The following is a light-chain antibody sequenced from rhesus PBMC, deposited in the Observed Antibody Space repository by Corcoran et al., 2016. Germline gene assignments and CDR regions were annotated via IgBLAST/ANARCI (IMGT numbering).Light chain of an antibody. Sequence: DVVMTQSPLALPITPGQPASISCRSSQSLVHSNGNTYLSWFQQKPGQPPRLLIYKVSNRYSGVPDRFSGSGAGTEFTLKISRVEAEDVGVYYCMQYTHIPYSFGQGTKVEIK. CDR2: KVS. CDR1: QSLVHSNGNTY. J-gene: IGKJ2*01. V-gene: IGKV2-65*01. CDR3: MQYTHIPYS.